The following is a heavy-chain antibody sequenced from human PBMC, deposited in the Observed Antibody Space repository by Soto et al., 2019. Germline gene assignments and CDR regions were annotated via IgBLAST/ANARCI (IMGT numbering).Heavy chain of an antibody. CDR1: GFTFSGFW. J-gene: IGHJ4*02. CDR2: IKSDGTNT. V-gene: IGHV3-74*01. Sequence: EVQLVESGGGSVQPGGSLRLSCASSGFTFSGFWMHWVRQGPGMGLVWVSGIKSDGTNTAYADSVRGRFTISRDNAKDTLYLKMNSLSAEDTAVYYCVRDGWAVAENWGQGTLVTISS. CDR3: VRDGWAVAEN. D-gene: IGHD6-19*01.